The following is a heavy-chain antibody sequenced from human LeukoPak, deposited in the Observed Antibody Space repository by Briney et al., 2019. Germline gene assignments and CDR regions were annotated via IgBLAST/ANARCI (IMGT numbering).Heavy chain of an antibody. CDR3: ATRGY. CDR1: GGSISSDY. Sequence: SETLSLTCTVSGGSISSDYWHWIRQPPGKGLEWIGYIYNSGSNNYNPSLKSRVTISIDTSKNQFSLKLTSVTAADTAVYYCATRGYWGQGTLVTVSS. D-gene: IGHD3-10*01. CDR2: IYNSGSN. J-gene: IGHJ4*02. V-gene: IGHV4-59*08.